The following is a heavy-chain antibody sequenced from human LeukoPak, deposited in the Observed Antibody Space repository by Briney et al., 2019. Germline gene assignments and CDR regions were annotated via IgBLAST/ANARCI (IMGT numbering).Heavy chain of an antibody. CDR3: ASNGIAAAGPPGYYYYYGMDV. CDR1: GYTFTSYY. V-gene: IGHV1-46*01. Sequence: ASVKVSCKASGYTFTSYYMHWVRQAPGQGLEWMGIINPSGGSTSYAQKFQGRVTITADRSTSTAYMELSSLRSEDTAVYYCASNGIAAAGPPGYYYYYGMDVWGQGTTVTVSS. CDR2: INPSGGST. D-gene: IGHD6-13*01. J-gene: IGHJ6*02.